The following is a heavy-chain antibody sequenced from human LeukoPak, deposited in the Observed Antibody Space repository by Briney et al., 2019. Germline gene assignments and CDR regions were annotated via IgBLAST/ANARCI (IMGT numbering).Heavy chain of an antibody. CDR1: GYSFTSSG. V-gene: IGHV1-18*01. CDR2: ISAYNGNT. CDR3: ARGGIVGAIDY. Sequence: ASVKISCKGVGYSFTSSGISWVRQAPGQGLEWMGWISAYNGNTNYAQKLQGRVTMTTDTSTSTAYMELRSLRSDDTAVYYCARGGIVGAIDYWGQGTLVTVSS. D-gene: IGHD1-26*01. J-gene: IGHJ4*02.